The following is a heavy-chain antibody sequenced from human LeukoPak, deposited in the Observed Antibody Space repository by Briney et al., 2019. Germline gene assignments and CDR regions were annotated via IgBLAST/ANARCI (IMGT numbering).Heavy chain of an antibody. CDR3: VRDYYGSGSYYNVADKAFDI. Sequence: GASVKVSCKASGYTFTGYYMHWVRQAPGQGLEWMGWINPNSGGTNYAQKFQGRVTMTRDTSISTAYMELSRLRSDDTAVYYCVRDYYGSGSYYNVADKAFDIWGQGTMVTVSS. CDR1: GYTFTGYY. CDR2: INPNSGGT. D-gene: IGHD3-10*01. J-gene: IGHJ3*02. V-gene: IGHV1-2*02.